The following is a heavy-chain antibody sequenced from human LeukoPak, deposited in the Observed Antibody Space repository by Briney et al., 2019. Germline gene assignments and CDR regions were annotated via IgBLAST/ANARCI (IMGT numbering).Heavy chain of an antibody. D-gene: IGHD3-22*01. V-gene: IGHV1-18*01. CDR1: GYTFSSYG. CDR2: ISAYNGNT. J-gene: IGHJ4*02. CDR3: ARDPSYYDSSGYYFYQLPPDY. Sequence: ASVKVSCEASGYTFSSYGISWVRQAPGQGLEWMGWISAYNGNTNYAQKLQGRVTMTTDTSTSTAYMELRSLRSDDTAVYYCARDPSYYDSSGYYFYQLPPDYWGQGTLVTVSS.